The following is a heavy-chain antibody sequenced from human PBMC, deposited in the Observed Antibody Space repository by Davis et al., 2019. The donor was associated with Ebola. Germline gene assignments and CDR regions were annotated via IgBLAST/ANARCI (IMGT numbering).Heavy chain of an antibody. J-gene: IGHJ4*02. CDR1: GYSITSGFS. CDR2: IYYSGST. CDR3: ARLISTYSSTWWDY. V-gene: IGHV4-38-2*02. D-gene: IGHD6-13*01. Sequence: SETLSLTYTVSGYSITSGFSWGWIRQPPGKGLEWIGSIYYSGSTYYKPSLKSRVTISVDTSKNQFSLKLSSVAAADTALYYCARLISTYSSTWWDYWGQGTLVTVSS.